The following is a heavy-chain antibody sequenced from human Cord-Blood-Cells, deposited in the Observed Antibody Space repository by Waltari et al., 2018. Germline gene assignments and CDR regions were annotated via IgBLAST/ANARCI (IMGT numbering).Heavy chain of an antibody. V-gene: IGHV3-74*01. CDR3: ARDRGAYWYFDL. CDR1: GFTFSSYW. D-gene: IGHD3-10*01. Sequence: EVQLVESGGGLVQPGGSLSLSCAASGFTFSSYWMHWVRQAPGKGLVWVSRINSDGSSTSYADSVKGRFTISRDNAKNTLYLQMNSLRAEDTAVYYCARDRGAYWYFDLWGRGTLVTVSS. CDR2: INSDGSST. J-gene: IGHJ2*01.